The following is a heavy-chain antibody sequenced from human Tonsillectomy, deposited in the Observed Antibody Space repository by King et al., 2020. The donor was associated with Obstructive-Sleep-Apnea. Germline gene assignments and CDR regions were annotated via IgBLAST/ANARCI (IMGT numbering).Heavy chain of an antibody. CDR1: GGSISSGDYY. D-gene: IGHD3-22*01. V-gene: IGHV4-30-4*01. Sequence: LQLQESGPGLVKPSQTLSLICTVSGGSISSGDYYWSWIRQPPGKGLEWIGYIYYSGSTYYNPSLKSRVTISIDTSKNQFSLKLSSVTAADRAVYFCARAGKTYYYDCGGLDYWGQGTLVTVPS. J-gene: IGHJ4*02. CDR3: ARAGKTYYYDCGGLDY. CDR2: IYYSGST.